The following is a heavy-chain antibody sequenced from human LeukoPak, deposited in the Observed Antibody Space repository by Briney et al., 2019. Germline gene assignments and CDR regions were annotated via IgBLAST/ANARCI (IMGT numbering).Heavy chain of an antibody. J-gene: IGHJ4*02. D-gene: IGHD3-22*01. CDR2: IYSGGST. CDR3: ARGGSPNYYDSSGYSLLFDY. Sequence: PGGSLRLSCAASGFTVSSNYMSWVRQAPGKGLEWVSVIYSGGSTYYADSVKGRFTISRDNSKNTLYLQMNSLRAEDTAVYYCARGGSPNYYDSSGYSLLFDYWGQGTLVTVSS. CDR1: GFTVSSNY. V-gene: IGHV3-53*01.